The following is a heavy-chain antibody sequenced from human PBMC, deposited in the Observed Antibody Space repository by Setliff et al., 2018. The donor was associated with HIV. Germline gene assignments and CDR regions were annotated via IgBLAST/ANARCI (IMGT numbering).Heavy chain of an antibody. Sequence: GESLKISCQGSGYFFLSSWIGWVRQVPGKGLEWVAIIYPGDSETRYSPSFEGQVTVSADKSISTAYLQWSSLKASDTAMYYCARREGRFGEASMDVWGKGTTVTVSS. V-gene: IGHV5-51*01. CDR1: GYFFLSSW. J-gene: IGHJ6*03. CDR2: IYPGDSET. D-gene: IGHD3-10*01. CDR3: ARREGRFGEASMDV.